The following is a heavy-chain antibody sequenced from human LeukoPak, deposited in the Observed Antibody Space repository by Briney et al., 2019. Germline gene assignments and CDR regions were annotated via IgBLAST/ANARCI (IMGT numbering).Heavy chain of an antibody. CDR2: IIPTFGTA. Sequence: SVKVSCKASGGTFSSYAISWVRQAPGQGLEWMGRIIPTFGTANYAQKFQGRVTITADKSTSTAYMELSSLRSEDTAVYYCAREMLSRITMVRGATQAGEFDYWGQGTLVTVSS. D-gene: IGHD3-10*01. V-gene: IGHV1-69*06. CDR3: AREMLSRITMVRGATQAGEFDY. CDR1: GGTFSSYA. J-gene: IGHJ4*02.